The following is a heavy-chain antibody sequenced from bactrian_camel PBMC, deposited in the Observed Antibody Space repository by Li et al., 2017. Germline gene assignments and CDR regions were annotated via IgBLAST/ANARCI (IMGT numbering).Heavy chain of an antibody. CDR2: IYTGGGST. Sequence: QLVESGGGLVQPGGSLRLSCAVSGFTFSTYYMSWVRQAPGKGLEWVSSIYTGGGSTYYADSVEGRFTISRDTSKNVVYLSLNDLKPEDTGMYYCAAVANTNCNRGYCTCSLTRFAYYGQGTQVTVS. D-gene: IGHD2*01. J-gene: IGHJ4*01. CDR1: GFTFSTYY. V-gene: IGHV3-2*01. CDR3: AAVANTNCNRGYCTCSLTRFAY.